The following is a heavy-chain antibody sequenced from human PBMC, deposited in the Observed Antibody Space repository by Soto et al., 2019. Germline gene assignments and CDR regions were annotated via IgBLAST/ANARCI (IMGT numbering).Heavy chain of an antibody. J-gene: IGHJ4*02. D-gene: IGHD6-13*01. V-gene: IGHV1-69*04. CDR2: IIPILGIA. CDR3: ARDSGVAAAGDY. Sequence: SVKVSCKASGGTFSSYAISWVRQAPGQGLEWMGRIIPILGIANYAQKFQGRVTITADKSTSTAYMELSSLRSEDTAVYYCARDSGVAAAGDYWGQGTLVTVSS. CDR1: GGTFSSYA.